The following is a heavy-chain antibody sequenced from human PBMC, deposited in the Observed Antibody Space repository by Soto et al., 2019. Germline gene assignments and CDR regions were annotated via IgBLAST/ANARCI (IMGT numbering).Heavy chain of an antibody. CDR2: IIPIFGTP. CDR3: ARDRYDYGSGNYYNLMDF. J-gene: IGHJ4*02. D-gene: IGHD3-10*01. CDR1: GGIFSTYA. Sequence: QVQLVQSGAEVKKPGSSVKVSCKASGGIFSTYAISWLRQAPGQGLEWMGGIIPIFGTPNYAQRFQGRVTITADESTSTAYMELSRLRSEDTAVYYCARDRYDYGSGNYYNLMDFWGQGTLVTVSA. V-gene: IGHV1-69*01.